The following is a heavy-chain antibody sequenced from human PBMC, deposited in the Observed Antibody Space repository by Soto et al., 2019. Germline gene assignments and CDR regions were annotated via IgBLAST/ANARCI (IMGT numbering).Heavy chain of an antibody. CDR1: GGSISSGGYY. CDR2: IYYSGST. J-gene: IGHJ3*02. D-gene: IGHD3-22*01. V-gene: IGHV4-31*03. Sequence: SETLSLTCTVSGGSISSGGYYWSRIRQHPGKGLEWIGYIYYSGSTYYNPSLKSRVTISVDTSKNQFSLKLSSVTAADTAVDYCAREYYYDSSGYYPDIWGQGTMVTVSS. CDR3: AREYYYDSSGYYPDI.